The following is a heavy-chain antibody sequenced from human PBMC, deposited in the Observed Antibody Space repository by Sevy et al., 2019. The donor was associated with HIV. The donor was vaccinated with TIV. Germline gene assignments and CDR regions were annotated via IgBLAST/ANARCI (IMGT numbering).Heavy chain of an antibody. V-gene: IGHV3-23*01. Sequence: GGSLRLSCAASGFTFSNYAMNWVRQAPGKGLEWVSSIRGSGGTTYYADSVEGRFTISRDKSKNTLYLQMHSLRAEDTAVYYCAKVLARGVAVAGSAWGMDVWGQGTTVTVSS. CDR2: IRGSGGTT. D-gene: IGHD6-19*01. J-gene: IGHJ6*02. CDR1: GFTFSNYA. CDR3: AKVLARGVAVAGSAWGMDV.